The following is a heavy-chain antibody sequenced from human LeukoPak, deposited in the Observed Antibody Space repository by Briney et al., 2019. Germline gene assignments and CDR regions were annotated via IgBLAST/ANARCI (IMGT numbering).Heavy chain of an antibody. CDR2: ISGSGGST. Sequence: PGGSLRLSCAASGFTFSSYAMSWVRQAPGKGLEWVSAISGSGGSTYYADSVKGRFTISRDNSKNTLYLQMNSLRAEDTAVYYCAKDWARGARIRYYFDYWGQGTLVTVSS. V-gene: IGHV3-23*01. CDR3: AKDWARGARIRYYFDY. CDR1: GFTFSSYA. D-gene: IGHD3-10*01. J-gene: IGHJ4*02.